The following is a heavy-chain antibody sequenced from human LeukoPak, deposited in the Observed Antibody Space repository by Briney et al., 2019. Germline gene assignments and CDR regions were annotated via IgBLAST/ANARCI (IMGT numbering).Heavy chain of an antibody. D-gene: IGHD3-10*01. CDR2: IYSGGGT. CDR3: AEPYGYNYAMDV. Sequence: GGSLRLSCAASGFIVSSNYMSWVRQAPGKGLEWVSLIYSGGGTNYADSVKGRFTISRDNSKNTLYLQMNSLRAEDTAVYHCAEPYGYNYAMDVWGQGTTVTVSS. J-gene: IGHJ6*02. CDR1: GFIVSSNY. V-gene: IGHV3-66*01.